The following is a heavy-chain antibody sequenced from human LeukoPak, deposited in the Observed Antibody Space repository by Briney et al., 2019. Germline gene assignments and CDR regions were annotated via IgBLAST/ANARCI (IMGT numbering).Heavy chain of an antibody. CDR2: MSAYNGNT. V-gene: IGHV1-18*01. CDR3: ATHRTPLNWLSALYYYYGMDV. CDR1: GYTFTSYD. Sequence: ASVKVSCKASGYTFTSYDIHWVRQATGQGLEWMGWMSAYNGNTSYAQKLQGRVTMTTDTSTSTAYMELRSLRSDDTAVYYCATHRTPLNWLSALYYYYGMDVWGQGTTVTVSS. D-gene: IGHD3-9*01. J-gene: IGHJ6*02.